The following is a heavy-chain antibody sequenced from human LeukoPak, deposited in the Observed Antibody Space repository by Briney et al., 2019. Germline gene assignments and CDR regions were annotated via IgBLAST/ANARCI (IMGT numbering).Heavy chain of an antibody. CDR2: ISGSGGST. CDR3: ARDESSYGSFDY. J-gene: IGHJ4*02. D-gene: IGHD5-18*01. Sequence: GGSLRLSCAASGFTFSSYAMSWVRQAPGKGLEWVSAISGSGGSTYYADSVKGRFTISRDNSKNTLYLQMNSLRAEDTAVYYCARDESSYGSFDYWGQGTLVTVSS. CDR1: GFTFSSYA. V-gene: IGHV3-23*01.